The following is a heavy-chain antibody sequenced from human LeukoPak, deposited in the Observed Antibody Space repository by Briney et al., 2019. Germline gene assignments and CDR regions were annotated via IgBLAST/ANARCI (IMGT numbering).Heavy chain of an antibody. CDR2: IYYSGST. CDR3: ARGSYGDPLFDY. V-gene: IGHV4-61*01. D-gene: IGHD4-17*01. Sequence: PSETLSLTCTVSGGSVSSGSYYWSWIRQPPGKGLEWIGYIYYSGSTNYNPSLKSRVTISVDTSKNQFSLKLSSVTAADTAVYYRARGSYGDPLFDYWGQGTLVTVSS. CDR1: GGSVSSGSYY. J-gene: IGHJ4*02.